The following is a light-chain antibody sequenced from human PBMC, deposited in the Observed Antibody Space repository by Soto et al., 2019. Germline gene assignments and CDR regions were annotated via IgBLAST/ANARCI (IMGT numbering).Light chain of an antibody. V-gene: IGKV1-5*03. CDR3: QQYQSLPFT. Sequence: DIQMTQSPSTLSASVGDRVTITCRASQSIGSWLAWYKQRPGRGPELLVYKASTLDSGVPSKFSGSGSGTDFTLTVSSLQPDDFATYYGQQYQSLPFTFGPGTRVDI. J-gene: IGKJ3*01. CDR1: QSIGSW. CDR2: KAS.